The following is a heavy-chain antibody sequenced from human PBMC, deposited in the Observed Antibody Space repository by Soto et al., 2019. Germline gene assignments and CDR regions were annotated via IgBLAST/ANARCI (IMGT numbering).Heavy chain of an antibody. J-gene: IGHJ4*02. CDR3: ARRRGNTAMVLFDY. CDR1: GDSIINSHW. Sequence: SETLSLTCAVSGDSIINSHWWNWVRQPPGKGLEWIGEIYHTGSTNYNPSLKSRVTISVDTSKNQFSLKLSSVTAADTAVYYCARRRGNTAMVLFDYWGQGTLVTVSS. CDR2: IYHTGST. D-gene: IGHD5-18*01. V-gene: IGHV4-4*02.